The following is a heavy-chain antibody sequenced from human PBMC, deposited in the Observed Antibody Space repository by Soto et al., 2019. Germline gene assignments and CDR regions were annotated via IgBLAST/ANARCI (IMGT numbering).Heavy chain of an antibody. CDR1: GFTFYDYA. J-gene: IGHJ4*02. CDR3: AKDMGDGYNKAYYFDY. D-gene: IGHD5-12*01. CDR2: ISWNSGSI. Sequence: SLRLSCAASGFTFYDYAIHCFRQSPFKGLEWVSGISWNSGSIGYADSVKGRFTISRDNAKNSLYLQMNSLRAEDTALYYCAKDMGDGYNKAYYFDYWGQGTLVTVSS. V-gene: IGHV3-9*01.